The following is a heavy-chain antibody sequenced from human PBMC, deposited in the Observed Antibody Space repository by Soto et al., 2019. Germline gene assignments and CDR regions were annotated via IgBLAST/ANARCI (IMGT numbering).Heavy chain of an antibody. D-gene: IGHD3-16*01. CDR2: IKSKTDGGTT. V-gene: IGHV3-15*01. J-gene: IGHJ6*03. CDR1: GFTFSNAW. Sequence: EVQLVESGGGLVKPGGSLRLSCAASGFTFSNAWMSWVRQAPGKGLEWVGRIKSKTDGGTTDYAAHVKGRFTISRDDSKNTLYLKKNSLKTEDTAVYYCTTCYGYYYYYYMDVWGKGTTVTVSS. CDR3: TTCYGYYYYYYMDV.